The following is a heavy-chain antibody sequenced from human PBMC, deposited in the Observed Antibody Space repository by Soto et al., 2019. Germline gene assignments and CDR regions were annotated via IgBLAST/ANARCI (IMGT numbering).Heavy chain of an antibody. CDR2: IYWDDGK. Sequence: SGPTLVNPTQTRTLTCTFSGFSLSTSGVGVAWIRQPPGKALEWLALIYWDDGKRYSPSLKTRLNITKDTSKNQVVLTLTNVDPVDTATFFCEHRPAYDISTGYYPFDYWGQGSLVTVSS. V-gene: IGHV2-5*02. CDR3: EHRPAYDISTGYYPFDY. J-gene: IGHJ4*02. CDR1: GFSLSTSGVG. D-gene: IGHD3-9*01.